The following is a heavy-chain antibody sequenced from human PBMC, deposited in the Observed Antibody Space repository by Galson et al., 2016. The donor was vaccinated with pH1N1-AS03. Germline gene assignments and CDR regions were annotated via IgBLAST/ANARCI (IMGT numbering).Heavy chain of an antibody. Sequence: PALVTPTQTPTLTCTFSGFSLSTGGVHVAWIRQPPGKALEWLALIFWDGETRYRPSLRRRLTVTKDTSKNQVVLTMTNMDPVDTATYYCARSTHVNEGLDFWGQGTLVTVSS. D-gene: IGHD2-8*01. CDR2: IFWDGET. CDR1: GFSLSTGGVH. V-gene: IGHV2-5*02. J-gene: IGHJ4*02. CDR3: ARSTHVNEGLDF.